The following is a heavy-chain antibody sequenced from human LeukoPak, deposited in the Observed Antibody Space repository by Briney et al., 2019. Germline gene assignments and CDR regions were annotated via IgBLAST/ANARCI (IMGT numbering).Heavy chain of an antibody. D-gene: IGHD3-10*01. V-gene: IGHV3-53*01. J-gene: IGHJ4*02. CDR1: GFTVSSKY. CDR2: IYSGGPT. Sequence: GGSLRLSCAASGFTVSSKYMSWLRQAPGKGLEWVSLIYSGGPTSYAESVKDRFTISRDTAQNTLFLQMNSLRAEDTAVYYCARDKIYYGSGSYYPRAAFDYWGQGTLVTVSS. CDR3: ARDKIYYGSGSYYPRAAFDY.